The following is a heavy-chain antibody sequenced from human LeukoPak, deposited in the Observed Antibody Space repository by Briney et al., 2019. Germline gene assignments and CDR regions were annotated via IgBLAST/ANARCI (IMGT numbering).Heavy chain of an antibody. CDR2: IHYSGST. Sequence: PSETLSLTCTVSGGSISSYYWSWIRQPPGKGLEWIGYIHYSGSTNYNPSLKSRVTISVETSKNQFSLKLSSVTAADTAVYYCARVAYCGGDCYSYFDYWGQGTLVTVSS. D-gene: IGHD2-21*02. J-gene: IGHJ4*02. CDR1: GGSISSYY. V-gene: IGHV4-59*01. CDR3: ARVAYCGGDCYSYFDY.